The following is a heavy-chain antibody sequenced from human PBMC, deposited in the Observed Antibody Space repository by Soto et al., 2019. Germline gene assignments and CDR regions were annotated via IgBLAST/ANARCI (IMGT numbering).Heavy chain of an antibody. V-gene: IGHV4-39*01. CDR1: GASLTRSTYF. CDR3: AKNIHRTGRFEY. Sequence: SETLSLSCTLSGASLTRSTYFWAWIRQPRGKGVEWVGRIYYSGRTYHNPSLRSRVTIPVDRYKNQVALTMGSVTAADTAVYYCAKNIHRTGRFEYWGQGTLVTVSS. CDR2: IYYSGRT. J-gene: IGHJ4*02.